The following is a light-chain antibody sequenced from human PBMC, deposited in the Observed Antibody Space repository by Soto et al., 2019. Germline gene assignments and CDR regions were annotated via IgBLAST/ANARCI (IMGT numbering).Light chain of an antibody. Sequence: EIVMTQSPATLSVSPGERATLSCRASQSININLAWYQQKPGQPPRLVIYDGSHRATGIPARFSGSGSGTDFTLTISRLEPEDFAVYYCQQRRKWPPDFGQGTRLEIK. CDR2: DGS. J-gene: IGKJ5*01. V-gene: IGKV3-11*01. CDR1: QSININ. CDR3: QQRRKWPPD.